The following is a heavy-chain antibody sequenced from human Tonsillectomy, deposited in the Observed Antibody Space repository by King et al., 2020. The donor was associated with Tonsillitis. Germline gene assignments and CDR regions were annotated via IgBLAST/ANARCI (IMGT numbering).Heavy chain of an antibody. CDR2: MNPNSGNT. Sequence: VQLVESGAEVKKPGASVKVSCKASGYTFTSYDIHWVRQATGQGLEWMTWMNPNSGNTGYAQKFQGRVTMTRDTSITTAYMELSSLTSEDTAVYYCARGLRFGELLPDYWGQGTLVTVSS. CDR1: GYTFTSYD. D-gene: IGHD3-10*01. V-gene: IGHV1-8*02. CDR3: ARGLRFGELLPDY. J-gene: IGHJ4*02.